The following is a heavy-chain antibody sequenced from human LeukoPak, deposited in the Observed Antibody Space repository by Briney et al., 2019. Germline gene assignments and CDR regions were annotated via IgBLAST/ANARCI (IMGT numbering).Heavy chain of an antibody. CDR1: GYRFAGYF. Sequence: ASVKVSCKSAGYRFAGYFVHWVRQAPGQSLEWMGWINPNSGGTYYEKKFQGRVTMTRDTSISTAYIELTNLKSDDAAVYYCARGLYCSGGSCYGPFDYWGQGTLVTVSS. V-gene: IGHV1-2*02. CDR2: INPNSGGT. D-gene: IGHD2-15*01. CDR3: ARGLYCSGGSCYGPFDY. J-gene: IGHJ4*02.